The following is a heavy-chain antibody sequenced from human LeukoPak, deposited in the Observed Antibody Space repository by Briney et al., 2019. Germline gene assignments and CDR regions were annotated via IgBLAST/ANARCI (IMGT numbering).Heavy chain of an antibody. Sequence: GGSLRLSCAASGFTVSSSYMNWVRQAPGKGLEWVSIIHSDGSTYYADSVKGRFTISRDTSKNTLYLQMNSLRGEDTAIYYCARDLDYYDSSGSHRRRNYFDYWGQGTLVTVSS. CDR3: ARDLDYYDSSGSHRRRNYFDY. CDR2: IHSDGST. J-gene: IGHJ4*02. V-gene: IGHV3-53*01. D-gene: IGHD3-22*01. CDR1: GFTVSSSY.